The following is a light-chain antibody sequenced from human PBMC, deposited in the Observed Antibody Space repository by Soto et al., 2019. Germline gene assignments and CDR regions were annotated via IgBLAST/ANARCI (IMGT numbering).Light chain of an antibody. Sequence: QMNHPSPCVYSNLGHTAIRTCRASQSISSYLNWYQQKQGKDPKLLIYAASSLQSGVPSRFSGSGSGTDFTLTISSLQPEELATDYCQQKYSTPITFGQGTKVEIK. J-gene: IGKJ5*01. CDR1: QSISSY. V-gene: IGKV1-39*01. CDR2: AAS. CDR3: QQKYSTPIT.